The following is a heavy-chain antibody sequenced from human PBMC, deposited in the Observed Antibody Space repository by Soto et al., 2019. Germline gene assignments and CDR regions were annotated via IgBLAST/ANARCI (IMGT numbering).Heavy chain of an antibody. V-gene: IGHV1-18*01. CDR3: ARDRGAYGMDV. J-gene: IGHJ6*02. Sequence: QVQLVQSGAEVKKAGATVKVSCKASGYTFTSYGISWVRQAPGQGLEGMGWIRAYNGNTNYAQRLQGRVTMTTDTSTSTAYMELSSLRSDDTAVYYCARDRGAYGMDVWGQGTTVTVSS. CDR2: IRAYNGNT. CDR1: GYTFTSYG.